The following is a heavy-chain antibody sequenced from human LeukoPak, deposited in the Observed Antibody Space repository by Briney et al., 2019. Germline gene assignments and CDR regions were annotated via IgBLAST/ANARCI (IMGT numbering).Heavy chain of an antibody. V-gene: IGHV3-64*01. D-gene: IGHD1-1*01. J-gene: IGHJ3*02. Sequence: GGSLRLSCAASGFTFSSYAMHWVRQAPGKGLEYVSAISSNGGSTYHANSVKGRFTICRDNSKNTLYLQMGSLRATDMAVYYCARPLAGELAVAFDIWGQGTMVTVSS. CDR3: ARPLAGELAVAFDI. CDR2: ISSNGGST. CDR1: GFTFSSYA.